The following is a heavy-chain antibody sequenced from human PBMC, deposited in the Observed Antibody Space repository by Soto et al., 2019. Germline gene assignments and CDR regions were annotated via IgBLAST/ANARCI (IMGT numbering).Heavy chain of an antibody. Sequence: SETLSLTCAVSGDSMTRSVWWTWVRQPPGKGLEWIGEVFHTGSTNYNPSLKSRVTMSVDKSTNEFSLKVTSVTAADTAIYYCARKAWVRFDYWGQGALVTVSS. J-gene: IGHJ4*02. CDR2: VFHTGST. D-gene: IGHD7-27*01. CDR3: ARKAWVRFDY. CDR1: GDSMTRSVW. V-gene: IGHV4-4*02.